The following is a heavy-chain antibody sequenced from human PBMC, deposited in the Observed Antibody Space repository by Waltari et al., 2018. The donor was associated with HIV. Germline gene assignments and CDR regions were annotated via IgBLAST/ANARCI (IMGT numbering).Heavy chain of an antibody. Sequence: EVQLVESGGGLVQPGRSLRLSCAASGFTFDAYAMHWVRQAPGKGLGWVSTIIWNSGSMVYADSVKGRFTISRDNAKNSLYLQMNSLRAEDTALYYCAKETLGGLGMDVWGQGTTVTVSS. V-gene: IGHV3-9*01. J-gene: IGHJ6*02. CDR1: GFTFDAYA. D-gene: IGHD3-16*01. CDR3: AKETLGGLGMDV. CDR2: IIWNSGSM.